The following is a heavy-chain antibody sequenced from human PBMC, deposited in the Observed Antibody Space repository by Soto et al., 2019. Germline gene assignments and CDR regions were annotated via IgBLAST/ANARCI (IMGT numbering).Heavy chain of an antibody. V-gene: IGHV2-5*02. D-gene: IGHD6-13*01. J-gene: IGHJ4*02. CDR3: ARVMGSGTVGVFVY. CDR2: IYWDNYK. CDR1: GFSLSSSGVG. Sequence: QITLKESGPTLVKPTQTLTLTCTFSGFSLSSSGVGVGWIRQPPGKALEWLALIYWDNYKQYSPSLKNRFTITKDISKNQVVLTMTKMEPVDTGTYYCARVMGSGTVGVFVYWGQGTLVTVSS.